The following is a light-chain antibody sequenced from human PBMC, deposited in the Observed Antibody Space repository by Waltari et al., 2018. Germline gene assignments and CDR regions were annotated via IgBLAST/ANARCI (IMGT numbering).Light chain of an antibody. J-gene: IGKJ5*01. Sequence: TITCRASQSISSYLNWYQQKPGKAPKLLIYAASSLQSGVPSRFSGSGSGTDFTLTISSLQPEDFATYYCQQSYSIPITFGQGTRLEIK. V-gene: IGKV1-39*01. CDR1: QSISSY. CDR2: AAS. CDR3: QQSYSIPIT.